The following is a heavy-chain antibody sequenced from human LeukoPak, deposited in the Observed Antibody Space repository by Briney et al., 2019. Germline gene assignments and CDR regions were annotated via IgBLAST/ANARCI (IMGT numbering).Heavy chain of an antibody. V-gene: IGHV4-59*01. CDR3: ARSIAARFDY. D-gene: IGHD6-6*01. Sequence: SETLSLTCTVSGGSISSYHWSWIRQPPGKGLEWIGYIYYSGSTNYNPSLKSRVTISVDTSKNQFSLKLSSETAADTAVYYCARSIAARFDYWGQGTLVTVSS. CDR2: IYYSGST. CDR1: GGSISSYH. J-gene: IGHJ4*02.